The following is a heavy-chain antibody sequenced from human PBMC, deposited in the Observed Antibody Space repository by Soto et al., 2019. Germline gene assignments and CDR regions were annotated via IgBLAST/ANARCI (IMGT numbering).Heavy chain of an antibody. J-gene: IGHJ5*02. CDR2: FIPSFPAP. CDR3: ATGEVVPSFPNWLDT. V-gene: IGHV1-69*12. D-gene: IGHD2-21*01. Sequence: VQFVQSGAELKKPGSSVRVSCRVSGGTIKTYTLSWVRQAPGQGLEWMGAFIPSFPAPNFAQRFKGRLTLTADESTNTGFMELSGLRPEDTALYFCATGEVVPSFPNWLDTWGQGTHVIVSS. CDR1: GGTIKTYT.